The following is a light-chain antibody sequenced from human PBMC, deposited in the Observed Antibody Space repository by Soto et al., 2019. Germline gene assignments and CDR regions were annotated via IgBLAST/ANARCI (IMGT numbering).Light chain of an antibody. CDR3: HKSYSTPYT. V-gene: IGKV1-39*01. CDR1: QTISTY. Sequence: DIQMTQSPSSLSASVGDSVTITCRASQTISTYLNWYQQQPGKAPKVLIYAASRLETGVPSTFSGSVSGTDCTLTISSLEPEDFATYYCHKSYSTPYTFGQGTNLDIK. J-gene: IGKJ2*01. CDR2: AAS.